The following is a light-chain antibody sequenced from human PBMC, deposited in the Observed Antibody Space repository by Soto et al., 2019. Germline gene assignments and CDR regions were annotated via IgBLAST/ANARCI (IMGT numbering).Light chain of an antibody. CDR3: QSYYSSLSGSV. CDR2: GNS. Sequence: QSVLTQPPSVSGAPGQRVTISCTGSSSNIGASYAVHWYQQLPGTAPKLLIYGNSNRPSGVPDRFSGSKSGTSASLAITGLQAEDEADYYCQSYYSSLSGSVFGGGTKLTVL. V-gene: IGLV1-40*01. J-gene: IGLJ3*02. CDR1: SSNIGASYA.